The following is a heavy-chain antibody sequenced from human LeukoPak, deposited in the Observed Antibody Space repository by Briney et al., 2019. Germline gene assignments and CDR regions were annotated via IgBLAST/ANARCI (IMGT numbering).Heavy chain of an antibody. V-gene: IGHV3-30*02. D-gene: IGHD1-26*01. Sequence: GGSLRLSCAASGFTFSNYGMHWVRQAPGKGLEWVTFMRYDGSNQYYTDSVKGRFTISRDNSKNTLYLQMNSLRPEDTAVYYCAKEPREWELPDSWGQGTLVTVSS. CDR3: AKEPREWELPDS. CDR1: GFTFSNYG. J-gene: IGHJ4*02. CDR2: MRYDGSNQ.